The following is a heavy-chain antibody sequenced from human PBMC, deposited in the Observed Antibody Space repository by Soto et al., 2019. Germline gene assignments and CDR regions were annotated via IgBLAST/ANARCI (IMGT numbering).Heavy chain of an antibody. CDR3: ASSIAARDHYYYGMDV. V-gene: IGHV3-48*02. CDR1: GFTFSSYS. Sequence: GGSLRLSCAASGFTFSSYSMNWVRQAPGKGLEWVSYISSSSSTIYYADSVKGRFTISRDNAKNSLYLQMNSLRDEDTAVYYCASSIAARDHYYYGMDVWGQGTTVTVSS. CDR2: ISSSSSTI. D-gene: IGHD6-6*01. J-gene: IGHJ6*02.